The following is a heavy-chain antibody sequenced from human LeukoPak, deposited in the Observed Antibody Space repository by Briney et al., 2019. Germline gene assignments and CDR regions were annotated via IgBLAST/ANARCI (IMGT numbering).Heavy chain of an antibody. D-gene: IGHD2-2*01. CDR3: ARDSTDY. CDR2: ISGSTGTT. Sequence: PGGSLRLSCAASGLTFSSYAMTWVRQAPGKGLECISAISGSTGTTYYADSVKGRFTISRDNAKNSLYLQMNSLRAEDTAVYYCARDSTDYWGQGTLVTVSS. V-gene: IGHV3-23*01. J-gene: IGHJ4*02. CDR1: GLTFSSYA.